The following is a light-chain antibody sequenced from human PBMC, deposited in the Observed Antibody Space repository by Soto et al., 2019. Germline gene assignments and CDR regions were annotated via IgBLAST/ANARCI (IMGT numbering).Light chain of an antibody. CDR1: MRDVGAYNL. CDR3: SFYTSKSSLI. J-gene: IGLJ2*01. Sequence: QSALTQPASVSGSPGQSITISCAGTMRDVGAYNLVSWYQQHPGRAPQLIIYEVRNRPSGISFRFSGSKSGNTASLTISGLQAEDEADYYCSFYTSKSSLIFGGGT. V-gene: IGLV2-14*01. CDR2: EVR.